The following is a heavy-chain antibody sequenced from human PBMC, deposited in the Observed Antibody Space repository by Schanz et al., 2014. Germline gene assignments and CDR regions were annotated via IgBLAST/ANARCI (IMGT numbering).Heavy chain of an antibody. D-gene: IGHD1-26*01. CDR3: ARDSGSHYLVDY. CDR1: RFTISRNP. J-gene: IGHJ4*02. CDR2: ISRSSSTI. Sequence: VHLVESGGGVVQPGRSLRLSCTGSRFTISRNPIHWVRQAPGKGLEWVSYISRSSSTIYYADSVRGRFTISRDNAKNSLYLQMNSLRAEDTAVYYCARDSGSHYLVDYWGQGTLVTVSS. V-gene: IGHV3-48*01.